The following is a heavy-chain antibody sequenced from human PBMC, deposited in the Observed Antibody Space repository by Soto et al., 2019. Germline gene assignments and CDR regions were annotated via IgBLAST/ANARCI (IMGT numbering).Heavy chain of an antibody. CDR3: AREDESSGYAGTFQL. V-gene: IGHV3-30*03. J-gene: IGHJ1*01. CDR2: ISDDGNK. CDR1: GFMFTNHG. D-gene: IGHD3-22*01. Sequence: TGGSLRLSCAASGFMFTNHGMHWVRQAPGKGLEWVGLISDDGNKQYADSVKDRFTISRDNSKNELHLEMNSLRVEDTALYYCAREDESSGYAGTFQLWGQGTLVTVSS.